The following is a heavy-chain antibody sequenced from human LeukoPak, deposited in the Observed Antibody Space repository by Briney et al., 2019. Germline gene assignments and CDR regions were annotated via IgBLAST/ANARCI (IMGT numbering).Heavy chain of an antibody. J-gene: IGHJ4*02. Sequence: SETLSLTCTVSGVSISSYYWSWIRQPPGKGLEWIGYIYYSGSTNYNPSLKSRVTISVDTSKNQFSLKLSSVTAADTAVYYCARLDTTGDYWGQGTLVTVSS. CDR2: IYYSGST. V-gene: IGHV4-59*01. CDR1: GVSISSYY. D-gene: IGHD5-18*01. CDR3: ARLDTTGDY.